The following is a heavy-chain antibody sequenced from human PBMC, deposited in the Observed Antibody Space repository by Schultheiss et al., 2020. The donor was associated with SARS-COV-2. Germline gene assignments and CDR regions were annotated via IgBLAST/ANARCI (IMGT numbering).Heavy chain of an antibody. CDR1: GFTFSSYW. D-gene: IGHD1-26*01. V-gene: IGHV3-48*01. Sequence: GGSLRLSCAASGFTFSSYWMHWVRQAPGKGLVWVSAISGSGGSTYYADSVKGRFTISRDNAKNSLYLQMNSLRAEDTAVYYCARDALDGVWELQVDYWGQGTLVTVSS. CDR3: ARDALDGVWELQVDY. CDR2: ISGSGGST. J-gene: IGHJ4*02.